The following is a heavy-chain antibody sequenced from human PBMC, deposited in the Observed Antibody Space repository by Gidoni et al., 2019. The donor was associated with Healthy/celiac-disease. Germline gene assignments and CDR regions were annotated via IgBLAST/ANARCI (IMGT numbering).Heavy chain of an antibody. CDR1: GYTFTSYA. J-gene: IGHJ4*02. CDR2: INAGNGNT. CDR3: ARASRGSGWFTFDY. D-gene: IGHD6-19*01. Sequence: QVQLVQSGAEVKKPGASVKASCKASGYTFTSYAMHWVRQAPGQRLEWMGWINAGNGNTKYSQKFQGRVTITRDTAASTAYMELSSLRSEDTAVYYCARASRGSGWFTFDYWGQGTLVTVSS. V-gene: IGHV1-3*01.